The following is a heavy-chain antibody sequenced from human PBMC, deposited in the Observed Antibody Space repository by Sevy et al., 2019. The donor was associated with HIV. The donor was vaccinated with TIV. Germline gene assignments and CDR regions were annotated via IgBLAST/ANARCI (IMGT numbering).Heavy chain of an antibody. CDR3: AKENSPEGSGSHDDFDI. V-gene: IGHV3-30*02. J-gene: IGHJ3*02. CDR2: IRYDGSNK. CDR1: GFTFSSYG. D-gene: IGHD3-10*01. Sequence: GGSLRLSCAASGFTFSSYGMHWVRQAPGKGLEWVAFIRYDGSNKYYADSVKGRFTISSDNSKNTLYQQMNSLRAEDTAVYYCAKENSPEGSGSHDDFDIWGQGTMVTVSS.